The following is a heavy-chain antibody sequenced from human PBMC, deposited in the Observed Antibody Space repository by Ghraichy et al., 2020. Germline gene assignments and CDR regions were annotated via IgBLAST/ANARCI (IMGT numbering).Heavy chain of an antibody. J-gene: IGHJ6*03. CDR1: GGSTSGGDSS. Sequence: SETLSLTCTVSGGSTSGGDSSWSWIRQPPGKGLEWIGFIEYSGSIHYTPSLKSRVTISVDKSKNQFSLELSSVTVADTAVYYCAREREHYYDNSGYSYYYYYMDVWGEGTTVTVSS. D-gene: IGHD3-22*01. CDR3: AREREHYYDNSGYSYYYYYMDV. V-gene: IGHV4-30-4*01. CDR2: IEYSGSI.